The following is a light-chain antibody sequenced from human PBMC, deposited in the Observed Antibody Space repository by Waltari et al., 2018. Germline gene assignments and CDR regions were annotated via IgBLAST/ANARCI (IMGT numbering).Light chain of an antibody. CDR1: QTISGSW. V-gene: IGKV3-20*01. J-gene: IGKJ4*01. Sequence: EIVLTQSPGSLSLSPGERATLSCRASQTISGSWLTWYQQKPGQAPRLLIYGASSRATAILDRFSGSGSGTDFTLTISRLEPEDFAVYYCQQYDGSSVTFGGGTKVEIK. CDR2: GAS. CDR3: QQYDGSSVT.